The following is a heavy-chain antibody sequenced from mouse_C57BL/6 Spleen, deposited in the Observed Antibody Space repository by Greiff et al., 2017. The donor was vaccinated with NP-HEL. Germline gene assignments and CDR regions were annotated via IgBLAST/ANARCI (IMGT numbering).Heavy chain of an antibody. D-gene: IGHD1-1*01. CDR1: GYTFTSYW. CDR3: ARAGVTTVVATDWYCDG. J-gene: IGHJ1*03. V-gene: IGHV1-69*01. CDR2: IDPSDSYT. Sequence: QVQLQQPGAELVMPGASVKLSCKASGYTFTSYWMHWVKQRPGQGLEWIGEIDPSDSYTNYNQKFKGKSTLTVDKSSSTAYMQLSSLTSEDSAVYYCARAGVTTVVATDWYCDGWGTGTTVTVSS.